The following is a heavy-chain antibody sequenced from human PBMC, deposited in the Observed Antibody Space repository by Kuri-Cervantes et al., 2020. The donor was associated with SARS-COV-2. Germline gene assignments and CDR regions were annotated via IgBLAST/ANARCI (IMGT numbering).Heavy chain of an antibody. D-gene: IGHD5-12*01. CDR2: ISGIGGST. V-gene: IGHV3-23*01. J-gene: IGHJ6*02. Sequence: GESLKISCAASGFTFSSYAMSWVRQAPGKGLEWVSAISGIGGSTYYADSVKGRFTISRDNSKNTLYLQMNSLRAEDTALYYCAKDSGELYSGYDSYYGMDVWGQGTTVTVSS. CDR1: GFTFSSYA. CDR3: AKDSGELYSGYDSYYGMDV.